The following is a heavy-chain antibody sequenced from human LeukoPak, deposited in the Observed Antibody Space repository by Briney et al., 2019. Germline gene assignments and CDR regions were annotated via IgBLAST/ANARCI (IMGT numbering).Heavy chain of an antibody. CDR3: ARGYCSSVSCYYFDS. J-gene: IGHJ4*02. Sequence: SETLSLTCTVSGGSISSYYWSWVRQPPGKGLEWIGYIYTSGTPNHNPSLKSRVTISGDTSKNQFSLKLTYVTAADTAVYYCARGYCSSVSCYYFDSWGQGTLVTVSS. CDR1: GGSISSYY. CDR2: IYTSGTP. D-gene: IGHD2-2*01. V-gene: IGHV4-4*09.